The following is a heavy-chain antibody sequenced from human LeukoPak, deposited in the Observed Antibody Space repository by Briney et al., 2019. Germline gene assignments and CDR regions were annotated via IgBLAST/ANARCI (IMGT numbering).Heavy chain of an antibody. D-gene: IGHD6-19*01. V-gene: IGHV4-34*01. CDR2: INHSGST. Sequence: KASETLSLTCAVYGGSFSGYYWSWIRQPPGKGLEWIGEINHSGSTNYNPSLKSRVTMSVDTSKNQFSLKLSSVTAADTAVYYCARGPPRGGAVRYSSGWYVGYWGQGTLVTVSS. CDR1: GGSFSGYY. J-gene: IGHJ4*02. CDR3: ARGPPRGGAVRYSSGWYVGY.